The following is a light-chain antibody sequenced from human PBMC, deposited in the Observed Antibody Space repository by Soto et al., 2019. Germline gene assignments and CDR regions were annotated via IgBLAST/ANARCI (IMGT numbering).Light chain of an antibody. CDR2: AVT. J-gene: IGLJ2*01. CDR3: TSYADSSPVV. CDR1: SSDVGGYNY. Sequence: QSVLTQPASVSGSPGQSIAISCTGTSSDVGGYNYVSWYQQHPGKAPKLVIYAVTNRPSGVSDRFSGSKSGNTASLTISGLQAEDEADYYCTSYADSSPVVFGGGTQLTVL. V-gene: IGLV2-14*01.